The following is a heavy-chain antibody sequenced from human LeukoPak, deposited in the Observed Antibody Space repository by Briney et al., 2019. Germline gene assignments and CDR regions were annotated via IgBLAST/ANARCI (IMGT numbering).Heavy chain of an antibody. CDR1: GYTFTSYA. CDR3: ARVIESSSSWYNTKAFGASVYYYYGMDV. Sequence: GASVKVSCKASGYTFTSYAMNWVRQAPGQGLEWMGWINTNTGNPTYAQGFTGRFVFSLDTSVSTAYLQISSLKAEDTAVYYCARVIESSSSWYNTKAFGASVYYYYGMDVWGQGTTVTVSS. V-gene: IGHV7-4-1*02. D-gene: IGHD6-13*01. J-gene: IGHJ6*02. CDR2: INTNTGNP.